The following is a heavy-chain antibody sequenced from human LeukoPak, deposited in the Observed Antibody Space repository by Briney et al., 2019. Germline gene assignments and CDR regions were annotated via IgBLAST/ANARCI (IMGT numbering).Heavy chain of an antibody. V-gene: IGHV1-69*05. D-gene: IGHD6-6*01. CDR1: GGTFISYA. CDR2: IIPIFGTA. CDR3: ARGKSSRAHFNWFDP. Sequence: GASVKVSCKASGGTFISYAISWVRQAPGQGLEWMGGIIPIFGTANYAQKFQGRVTITTDESTSTAYMELSSLRSEDTAVYYCARGKSSRAHFNWFDPWGQGTLVTVSS. J-gene: IGHJ5*02.